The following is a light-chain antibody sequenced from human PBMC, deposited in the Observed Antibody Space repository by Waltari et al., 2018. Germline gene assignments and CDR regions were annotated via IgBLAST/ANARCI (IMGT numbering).Light chain of an antibody. Sequence: DIQMTQSPSSLSASVGDRVTITCRASQGISKYLAWYQQKPGKVPKLLIYAASTLQSGVPSRFSGSGSGTDFTLTISSLQPEDVATYFCQKYNSAPWTFGKGTKVEIK. V-gene: IGKV1-27*01. J-gene: IGKJ1*01. CDR1: QGISKY. CDR2: AAS. CDR3: QKYNSAPWT.